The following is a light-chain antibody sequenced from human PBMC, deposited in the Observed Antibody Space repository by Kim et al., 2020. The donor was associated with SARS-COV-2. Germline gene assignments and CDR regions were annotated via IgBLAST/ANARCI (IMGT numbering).Light chain of an antibody. V-gene: IGKV1-5*03. CDR2: KAS. CDR1: QSVSSW. Sequence: APVGERVTITCRASQSVSSWLAWYQQRPGKAPTLLIYKASSLESGVPSRFSGGGSGTEITLTVSSLQHDDFATYYCHQYNSYPRTFGQGAKVDIK. CDR3: HQYNSYPRT. J-gene: IGKJ1*01.